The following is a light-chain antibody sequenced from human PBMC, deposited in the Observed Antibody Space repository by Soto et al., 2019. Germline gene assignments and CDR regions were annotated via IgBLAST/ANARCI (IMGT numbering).Light chain of an antibody. V-gene: IGKV1D-12*01. CDR1: QAISTW. CDR3: QQSNSFPRT. J-gene: IGKJ1*01. CDR2: AAS. Sequence: DIQMTQSPSSVSASVGDRVTITCRASQAISTWLARYQQKPGKAPKRLIYAASNLQTGVPSRFSGSGSGTDFTLTISSLRPEDFATYCCQQSNSFPRTFGQGTKVEI.